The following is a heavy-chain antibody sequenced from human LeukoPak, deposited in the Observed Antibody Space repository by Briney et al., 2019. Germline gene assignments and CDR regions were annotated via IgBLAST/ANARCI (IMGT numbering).Heavy chain of an antibody. D-gene: IGHD3-3*01. CDR2: ISYDGSNK. V-gene: IGHV3-30-3*01. Sequence: GGSLRLSCAASGFTFSSYAMHWVRQAPGKGLEWVAVISYDGSNKYYADSVKGRFTISRDNSKNTLYLQMNSLRAEDTAVYYCARDDSETIFGVASPSLQYWGQGTLVTVSS. J-gene: IGHJ4*02. CDR1: GFTFSSYA. CDR3: ARDDSETIFGVASPSLQY.